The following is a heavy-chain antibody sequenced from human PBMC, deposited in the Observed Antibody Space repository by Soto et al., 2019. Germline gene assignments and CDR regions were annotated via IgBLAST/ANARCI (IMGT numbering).Heavy chain of an antibody. D-gene: IGHD5-18*01. J-gene: IGHJ5*02. Sequence: QVQLVESGGGVVQPGTSLRLSCAASGFNFRTYTMHWVRQAPGEGLEWVAGISYDGSTEDYADSVKGRFSISRDNSKNTVHLPIDRLRADDTAGFFCAKSEKGGYSNGPRASWGQGTMITVSS. CDR1: GFNFRTYT. CDR2: ISYDGSTE. V-gene: IGHV3-30*04. CDR3: AKSEKGGYSNGPRAS.